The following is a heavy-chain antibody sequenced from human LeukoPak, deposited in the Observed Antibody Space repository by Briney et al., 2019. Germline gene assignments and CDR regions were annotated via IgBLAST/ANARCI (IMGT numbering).Heavy chain of an antibody. V-gene: IGHV4-39*01. CDR1: GASISSSRYY. J-gene: IGHJ6*03. Sequence: SETLSLTCTVSGASISSSRYYWGWIRQPPGKGLEWIGSISYSGTTYYNPSLKSRVTISVDTSKNQFSLKLSSVTAADTAVYYCARVVWGGDYHYSMDVWGKGTTVIVSS. CDR3: ARVVWGGDYHYSMDV. CDR2: ISYSGTT. D-gene: IGHD7-27*01.